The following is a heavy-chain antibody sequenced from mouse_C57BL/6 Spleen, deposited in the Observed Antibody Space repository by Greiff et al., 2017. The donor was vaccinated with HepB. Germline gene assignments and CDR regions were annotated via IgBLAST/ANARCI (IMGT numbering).Heavy chain of an antibody. J-gene: IGHJ2*01. CDR3: ARECYGSSFDY. D-gene: IGHD1-1*01. Sequence: QGPLQQPGAELVKPGGSVKLSCKASGYTFPSHWMARVEQRPGQGLEGIGNIYPSNGGTKYKEKFKSKATLTVDTSSSTAYMQLSSLTSEDSAVYYCARECYGSSFDYWGQGTTLTVSS. V-gene: IGHV1-53*01. CDR1: GYTFPSHW. CDR2: IYPSNGGT.